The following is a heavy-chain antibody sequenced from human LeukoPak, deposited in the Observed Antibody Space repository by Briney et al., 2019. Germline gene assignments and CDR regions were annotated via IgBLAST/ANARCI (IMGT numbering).Heavy chain of an antibody. CDR2: ISYDGSNK. V-gene: IGHV3-30*18. D-gene: IGHD3-22*01. CDR3: AKPGHYYDSSGYYGFDY. CDR1: GFTFSSYG. J-gene: IGHJ4*02. Sequence: QTGGSLRLSCAASGFTFSSYGMHWVRQAPGKGLEWVAVISYDGSNKYYADSVKGRFTISRDNSKNTLYLQMNSLRAEDTAVYYCAKPGHYYDSSGYYGFDYWGQGTLVTVSS.